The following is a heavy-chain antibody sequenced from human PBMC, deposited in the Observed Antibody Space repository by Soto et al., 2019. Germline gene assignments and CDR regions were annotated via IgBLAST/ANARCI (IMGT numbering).Heavy chain of an antibody. Sequence: QVQLVQSGAEVKKPGSSVKVSCKASGGTFSNYPISWVRQAPGQGHEWMGGIIPIFGTVNYAQKFQGRVTITADESTSTAYMELSSLISEDTAVYYCARGNHRWLQLWYFDLWGRGTLVTVSS. V-gene: IGHV1-69*12. D-gene: IGHD5-12*01. CDR2: IIPIFGTV. CDR3: ARGNHRWLQLWYFDL. CDR1: GGTFSNYP. J-gene: IGHJ2*01.